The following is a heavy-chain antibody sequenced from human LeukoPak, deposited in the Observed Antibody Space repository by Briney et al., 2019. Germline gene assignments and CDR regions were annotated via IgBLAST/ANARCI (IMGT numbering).Heavy chain of an antibody. CDR2: ISYDGSNK. CDR3: AKDRFGGVIVTGMDV. D-gene: IGHD3-16*02. V-gene: IGHV3-30*18. CDR1: GFTFSSYG. J-gene: IGHJ6*02. Sequence: GGSLRLSCAASGFTFSSYGMHWVRQAPGKGLEWVAVISYDGSNKYYADSVKGRFTISRDNSKNTLYLQMNSLRADDTAVYYCAKDRFGGVIVTGMDVWGQGTTVTVSS.